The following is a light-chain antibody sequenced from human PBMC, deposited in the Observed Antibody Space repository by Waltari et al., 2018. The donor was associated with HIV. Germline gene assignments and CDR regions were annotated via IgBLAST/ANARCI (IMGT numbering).Light chain of an antibody. CDR2: CDI. V-gene: IGLV1-40*01. J-gene: IGLJ2*01. Sequence: QSALTQPPSVSGAPGQRVTIPCTGNRSNIGAGYCVHWYQHLPGKAPKLLGYCDINRPSGVPALCSGSKSGTSASLVITGLQAEDEADYYCQSYDSSLRASVFGGGTKLTVL. CDR1: RSNIGAGYC. CDR3: QSYDSSLRASV.